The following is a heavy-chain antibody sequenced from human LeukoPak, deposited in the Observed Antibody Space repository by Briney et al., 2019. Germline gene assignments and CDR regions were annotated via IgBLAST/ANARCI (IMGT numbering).Heavy chain of an antibody. J-gene: IGHJ4*02. CDR3: ARALNPLPGTYYFDY. Sequence: PSETLSLTCTVSGASINSHYWSWIRQPAGKGLEWIGRIYISGSTNYNSSLQSRVAMSVDTSKNQFSLKLSSVTAADTAVYYCARALNPLPGTYYFDYWGQGTLVTVSS. CDR2: IYISGST. V-gene: IGHV4-4*07. CDR1: GASINSHY. D-gene: IGHD2-15*01.